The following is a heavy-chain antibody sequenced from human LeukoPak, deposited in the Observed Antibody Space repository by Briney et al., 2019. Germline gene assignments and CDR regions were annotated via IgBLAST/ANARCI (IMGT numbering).Heavy chain of an antibody. CDR3: ARPDFWSGDDAFDI. CDR2: INHSGST. CDR1: GGSFSGYY. V-gene: IGHV4-34*01. J-gene: IGHJ3*02. Sequence: SETLSLTCAVYGGSFSGYYWSWIRQPPGKGLEWIGEINHSGSTNYNPSLKSRVTISVDTSKNQFSLKLSSVTAADTAVYYCARPDFWSGDDAFDIWGQGTMVTVSS. D-gene: IGHD3-3*01.